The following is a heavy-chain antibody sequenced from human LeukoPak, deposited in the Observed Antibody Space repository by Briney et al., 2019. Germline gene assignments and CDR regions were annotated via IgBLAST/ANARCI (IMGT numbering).Heavy chain of an antibody. Sequence: GGSLRLSCAASGFSFSTYAMTWLRQAPGKGLEWVSTTTDRGESTHYADAVKGRFTMSRDNSKNTLYLQMNSLRAEDTAVYYCAKDHSTSWDYYFDCWGQGTLVTVSS. D-gene: IGHD6-13*01. CDR2: TTDRGEST. CDR1: GFSFSTYA. V-gene: IGHV3-23*01. J-gene: IGHJ4*02. CDR3: AKDHSTSWDYYFDC.